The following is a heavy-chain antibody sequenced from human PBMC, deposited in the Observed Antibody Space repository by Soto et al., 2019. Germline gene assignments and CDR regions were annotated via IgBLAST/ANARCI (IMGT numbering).Heavy chain of an antibody. CDR3: VQGRYPTMATPLDH. J-gene: IGHJ5*02. V-gene: IGHV3-9*01. Sequence: FLRLSCAASGFTFDNCGMHWVRQAPGKGLEWVSGISWDSGTIGYADSVKGRFTISRDDAKNSLYLQMNSLRREDTALYYCVQGRYPTMATPLDHWGQGTLVAVSS. CDR2: ISWDSGTI. D-gene: IGHD1-1*01. CDR1: GFTFDNCG.